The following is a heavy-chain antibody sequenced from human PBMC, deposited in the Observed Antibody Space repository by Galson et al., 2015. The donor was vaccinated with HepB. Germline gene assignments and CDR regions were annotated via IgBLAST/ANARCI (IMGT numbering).Heavy chain of an antibody. CDR3: ARDEPYSGYDH. CDR2: ISSSSTI. V-gene: IGHV3-48*02. Sequence: SLRLSCAASGFTFSSYSMNWVRQAPGKGLEWVSYISSSSTIYYADSVKGRFTISRDNAKNSLYLQMNSLRDEDTAVYYCARDEPYSGYDHWGQGTLVTVSS. D-gene: IGHD5-12*01. J-gene: IGHJ5*02. CDR1: GFTFSSYS.